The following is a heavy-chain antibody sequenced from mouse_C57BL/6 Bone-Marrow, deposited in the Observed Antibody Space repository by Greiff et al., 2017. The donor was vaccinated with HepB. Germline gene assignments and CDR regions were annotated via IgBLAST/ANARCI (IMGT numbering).Heavy chain of an antibody. CDR3: ARGSSGSSYAMDY. Sequence: QVQLKESGAELVKPGASVKMSCKASGYTFTSYWITWVKQRPGQGLEWIGDIYPGSGSTNYNEKFKSKATLTVDTSSSTAYMQLSSLTSEDSAVYYCARGSSGSSYAMDYWGQGTSVTVSS. CDR2: IYPGSGST. V-gene: IGHV1-55*01. CDR1: GYTFTSYW. J-gene: IGHJ4*01. D-gene: IGHD3-2*02.